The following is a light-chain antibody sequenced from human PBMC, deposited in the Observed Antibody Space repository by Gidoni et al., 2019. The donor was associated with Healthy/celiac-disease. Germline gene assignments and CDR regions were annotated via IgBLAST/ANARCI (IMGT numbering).Light chain of an antibody. V-gene: IGKV1-5*03. CDR3: QQYNSL. CDR1: QSISSW. J-gene: IGKJ1*01. Sequence: DIQMTQSPSTLSVSVGDRVTITCRASQSISSWLAWYQQKPGKAPKLLIYKASSLESGVPSRFSGSGSGTEFTLTISSLQPDDFATYYCQQYNSLFGQGTKVEIK. CDR2: KAS.